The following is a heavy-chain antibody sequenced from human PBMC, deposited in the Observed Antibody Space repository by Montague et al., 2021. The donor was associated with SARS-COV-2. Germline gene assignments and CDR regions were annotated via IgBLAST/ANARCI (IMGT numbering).Heavy chain of an antibody. CDR3: ARIPSRIGNYGAGFHYGMDV. D-gene: IGHD4-17*01. J-gene: IGHJ6*02. CDR2: IDWEGDT. V-gene: IGHV2-70*19. Sequence: PALVKPTQTLTLTCTFSGFSLTTSGVSVSWVRQPPGKALEWLAVIDWEGDTHYSTSLKTRLTISKDSTGNQVVLTATNMDPVDTATYYCARIPSRIGNYGAGFHYGMDVWGQGTTVTVSS. CDR1: GFSLTTSGVS.